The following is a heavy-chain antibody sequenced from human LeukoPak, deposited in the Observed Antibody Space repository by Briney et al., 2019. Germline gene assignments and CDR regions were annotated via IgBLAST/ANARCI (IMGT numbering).Heavy chain of an antibody. V-gene: IGHV1-69*04. CDR2: INVILDTA. J-gene: IGHJ3*02. CDR1: GGAFSSYA. CDR3: ARDQGIGDASDI. Sequence: GASVKLSCKASGGAFSSYAISWVRQAPGEGLEWMGRINVILDTANYAQKFQGRVTITADISTSTSYMELSSLRSEDTAVYYCARDQGIGDASDIWGQGTMVTVSS.